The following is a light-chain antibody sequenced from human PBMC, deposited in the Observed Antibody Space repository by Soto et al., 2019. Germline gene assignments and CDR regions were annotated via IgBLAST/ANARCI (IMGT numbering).Light chain of an antibody. Sequence: PGDRATLSCVASRRVINNNLAWYQQKPGQAPRLLIYGASTRATGVPARFSGSGSGTEFTLTISSLQPDDSATYYCQQYNHYPCTFGQGTQLEIK. CDR1: RRVINNN. V-gene: IGKV3D-15*01. CDR2: GAS. CDR3: QQYNHYPCT. J-gene: IGKJ2*02.